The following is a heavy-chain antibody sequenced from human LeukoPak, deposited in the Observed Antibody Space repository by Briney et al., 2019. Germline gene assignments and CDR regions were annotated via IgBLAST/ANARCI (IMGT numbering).Heavy chain of an antibody. D-gene: IGHD2-2*01. CDR1: GFTFSSYS. Sequence: PGGSLRLSCAASGFTFSSYSMNWVRQAPGKGLEGVSSISSSRSYIYYADSVKGRFTISRENAKNSLYLQMNSLRAEDTAVYYCARTGRSGTSCWDYWGQGTLVTVSS. CDR3: ARTGRSGTSCWDY. J-gene: IGHJ4*02. CDR2: ISSSRSYI. V-gene: IGHV3-21*01.